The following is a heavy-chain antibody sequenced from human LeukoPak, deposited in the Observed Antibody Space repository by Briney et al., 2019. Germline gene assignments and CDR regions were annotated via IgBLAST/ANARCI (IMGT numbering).Heavy chain of an antibody. D-gene: IGHD3-3*01. CDR3: ARVASGYDVFDI. CDR2: IYYSGST. CDR1: GGSVSSGSYY. J-gene: IGHJ3*02. V-gene: IGHV4-61*01. Sequence: SETLSLTCTVSGGSVSSGSYYWSWIRQPPGKGLEWIGFIYYSGSTNYNPSLKSRVTISVDTSKNQFSLKLSSVTAADTAVFYCARVASGYDVFDIWGQGTMVTVSS.